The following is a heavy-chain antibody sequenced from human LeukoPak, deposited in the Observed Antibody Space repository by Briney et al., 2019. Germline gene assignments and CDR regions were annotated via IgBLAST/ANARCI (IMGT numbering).Heavy chain of an antibody. CDR2: ISYDGSNK. D-gene: IGHD3-16*01. V-gene: IGHV3-30-3*01. J-gene: IGHJ3*02. Sequence: GRSLRLSCAASGFTFSSYAMHWVRQAPGKGLEWVAVISYDGSNKYYADSVKGRFTISRDNSKNTLYLQMNSLRAEDAAVYYCANLGGGAFDIWGQGTMVTVSS. CDR1: GFTFSSYA. CDR3: ANLGGGAFDI.